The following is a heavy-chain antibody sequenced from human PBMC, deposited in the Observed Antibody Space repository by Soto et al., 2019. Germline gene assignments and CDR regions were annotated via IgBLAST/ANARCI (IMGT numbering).Heavy chain of an antibody. CDR2: IIPILGIA. CDR1: GGTFSSYT. J-gene: IGHJ4*02. V-gene: IGHV1-69*02. CDR3: ARFKHPTTWGYFDY. D-gene: IGHD1-1*01. Sequence: QVQLVQSGAEVKKPGSSVKVSCKASGGTFSSYTISWVRQAPGQGLEWMGRIIPILGIANYAQKFQGRVTITADKSTSTAYMELSSLRSEDTAVYYCARFKHPTTWGYFDYWGQGTLVTVSS.